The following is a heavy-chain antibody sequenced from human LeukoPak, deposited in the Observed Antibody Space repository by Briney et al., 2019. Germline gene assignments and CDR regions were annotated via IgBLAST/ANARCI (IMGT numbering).Heavy chain of an antibody. J-gene: IGHJ4*02. D-gene: IGHD1-26*01. CDR3: AKGHSGSYPFDY. CDR1: GFPFSSYA. V-gene: IGHV3-23*01. Sequence: GGSLSLLCGVCGFPFSSYAMSWVPRARGKGLVCVSAISGSGGSTYYADSVKGRFTISRDNSKNTLYLQMNSLRAEDTAVYYCAKGHSGSYPFDYWGQGTLVTVSS. CDR2: ISGSGGST.